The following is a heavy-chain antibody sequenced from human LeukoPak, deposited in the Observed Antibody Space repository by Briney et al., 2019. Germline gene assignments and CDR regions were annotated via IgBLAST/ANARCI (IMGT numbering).Heavy chain of an antibody. CDR3: ARVPRSYYYDSSGYYYRGAFDY. J-gene: IGHJ4*02. Sequence: ASVKVSCKASGYTFTSYYMHWVRQAPGQGLEWMGIINPSGGSTSYAQKFQGRVTMTRDMSTSTVYIELSSLRSEDTAVYYCARVPRSYYYDSSGYYYRGAFDYWGQGTLVTVSS. CDR1: GYTFTSYY. CDR2: INPSGGST. V-gene: IGHV1-46*01. D-gene: IGHD3-22*01.